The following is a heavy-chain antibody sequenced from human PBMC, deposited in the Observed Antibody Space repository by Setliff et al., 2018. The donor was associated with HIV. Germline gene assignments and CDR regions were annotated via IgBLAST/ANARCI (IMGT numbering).Heavy chain of an antibody. CDR1: GASIRSQY. CDR2: ISYSGST. J-gene: IGHJ4*01. V-gene: IGHV4-59*11. CDR3: ARSRGYSYGTLAGFDY. Sequence: KTSETLSLTCTVSGASIRSQYWSWIRKPPGKGLEWIGYISYSGSTNYNPSLESRVAMSVDTSKQQFSLEVSPVTAADTAVYYCARSRGYSYGTLAGFDYWGRGSLVTVSS. D-gene: IGHD5-18*01.